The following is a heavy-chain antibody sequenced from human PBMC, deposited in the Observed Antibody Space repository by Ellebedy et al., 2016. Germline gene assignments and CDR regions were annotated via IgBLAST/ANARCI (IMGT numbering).Heavy chain of an antibody. Sequence: GGSLRLSCAASGFTVSTNYMKWVRQAPGRGLVWVSRVSGDGTSTNYADFVKGRFTISRDNAKNTLYLQMNSLRAEDTAMYYCTSALSRGPASTVTDYWGQGTLVTVSS. V-gene: IGHV3-74*01. D-gene: IGHD4-17*01. CDR1: GFTVSTNY. CDR2: VSGDGTST. CDR3: TSALSRGPASTVTDY. J-gene: IGHJ4*02.